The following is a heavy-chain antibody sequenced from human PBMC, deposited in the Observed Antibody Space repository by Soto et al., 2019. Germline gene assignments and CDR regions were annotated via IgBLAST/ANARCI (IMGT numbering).Heavy chain of an antibody. J-gene: IGHJ5*02. V-gene: IGHV1-2*02. CDR1: GYTFTNYY. D-gene: IGHD1-1*01. Sequence: QVQLVQSGAEVKRPGASVKVSCKTSGYTFTNYYMHWVRQAPGQGLECMGWINPSSGGTMFAQKFQGRVTMTRDTSITTVYMELTSLTSDDTAVYYCARGSNWNSNWFDPWGQGTLVTVSS. CDR2: INPSSGGT. CDR3: ARGSNWNSNWFDP.